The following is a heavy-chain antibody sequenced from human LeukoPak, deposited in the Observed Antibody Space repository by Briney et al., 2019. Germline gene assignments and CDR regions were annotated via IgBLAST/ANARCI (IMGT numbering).Heavy chain of an antibody. Sequence: GGTLRLSCAASGFTFSSYAMTWVRQAPGKGLDWVSGLSGGGSSGVSTYYADSVKGRFTISRDNSKNTLYLQMNSLRTEDTAVYYCAKDSRAALVGPYYMDVWGKGTTVTISS. J-gene: IGHJ6*03. CDR1: GFTFSSYA. D-gene: IGHD6-25*01. CDR2: LSGGGSSGVST. V-gene: IGHV3-23*01. CDR3: AKDSRAALVGPYYMDV.